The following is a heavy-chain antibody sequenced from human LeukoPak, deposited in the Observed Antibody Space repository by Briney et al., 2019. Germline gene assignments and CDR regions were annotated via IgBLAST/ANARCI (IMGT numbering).Heavy chain of an antibody. D-gene: IGHD4-17*01. J-gene: IGHJ3*02. CDR2: ISAYNGNT. Sequence: ASVKVSCKASGYTFTGYYMHWVRQAPGQGLEWMGWISAYNGNTNYAQKLQGRVTMTTDTSTSTAYMELRSLRSDDTAVYYCARVSDLRAYAFDIWGQGTMVTVSS. CDR1: GYTFTGYY. CDR3: ARVSDLRAYAFDI. V-gene: IGHV1-18*04.